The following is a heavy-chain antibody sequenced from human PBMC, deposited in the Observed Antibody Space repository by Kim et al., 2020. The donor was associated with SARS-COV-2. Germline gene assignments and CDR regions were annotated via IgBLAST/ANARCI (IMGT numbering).Heavy chain of an antibody. V-gene: IGHV3-30*18. CDR1: GFTFSSYG. CDR2: ISYDGTNK. J-gene: IGHJ5*02. CDR3: AKDALPRIAAPPWFDP. Sequence: GGSLRLSCAASGFTFSSYGMHWVRQAPGKGLEWVSVISYDGTNKYYADSVKGRFTVSRDNSKNTLYLQLNSLRADDTALYFCAKDALPRIAAPPWFDPWG. D-gene: IGHD6-6*01.